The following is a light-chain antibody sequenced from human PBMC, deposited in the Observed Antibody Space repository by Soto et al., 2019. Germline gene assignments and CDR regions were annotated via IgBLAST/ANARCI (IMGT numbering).Light chain of an antibody. CDR2: KAS. Sequence: DIQMTQSPSTLSASVGARVTITCRASQSISSWLAWYQQKPGKAPKGLIYKASTLESGAPSRFSGSGSGTEFTLTISSLQPDDFATYYCQQFYSYPWTFGQGTKVDIK. CDR3: QQFYSYPWT. CDR1: QSISSW. J-gene: IGKJ1*01. V-gene: IGKV1-5*03.